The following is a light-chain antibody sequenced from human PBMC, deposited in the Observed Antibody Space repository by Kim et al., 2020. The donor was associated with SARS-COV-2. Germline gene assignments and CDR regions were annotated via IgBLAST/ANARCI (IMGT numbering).Light chain of an antibody. J-gene: IGKJ1*01. CDR3: QQYQNWPPWT. V-gene: IGKV3-15*01. CDR2: GAS. Sequence: EIVMTQSPATLSVSPGERATLSCRASQSINRYLAWYQHQPGQAPRLLIYGASTRATGIPARFSGSGSGTEFTLTISSLQSEDSAVYYCQQYQNWPPWTFGQGTKVEIK. CDR1: QSINRY.